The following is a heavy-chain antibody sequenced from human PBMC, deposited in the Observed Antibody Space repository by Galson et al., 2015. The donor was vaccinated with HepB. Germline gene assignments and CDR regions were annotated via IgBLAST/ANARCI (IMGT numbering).Heavy chain of an antibody. CDR1: GFTFDDYA. CDR2: ISWNSGSI. Sequence: SLRLSCATSGFTFDDYAMHWVRQAPGKGLEWVSGISWNSGSIGYADSVNGRFTISRDNAKNSLYLQMNSLRAEDTALYYCARERYPYGMNVWGQGTTVTVSS. CDR3: ARERYPYGMNV. J-gene: IGHJ6*02. D-gene: IGHD2-2*02. V-gene: IGHV3-9*01.